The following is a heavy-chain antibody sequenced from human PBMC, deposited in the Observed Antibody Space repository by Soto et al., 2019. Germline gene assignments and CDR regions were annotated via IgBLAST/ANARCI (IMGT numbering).Heavy chain of an antibody. V-gene: IGHV2-5*02. Sequence: QITLKESGPTLVRPTQTLTLTCAFSGISLSTSGVGVGWISQPPGKALEWLAVIYWDDSKHYSPSLRRRLTITNLPSKNPVLLTTTNMDPMATFTYYCAPKGPEAWPPDYCGQGTLVTVSS. CDR3: APKGPEAWPPDY. CDR1: GISLSTSGVG. J-gene: IGHJ4*02. CDR2: IYWDDSK.